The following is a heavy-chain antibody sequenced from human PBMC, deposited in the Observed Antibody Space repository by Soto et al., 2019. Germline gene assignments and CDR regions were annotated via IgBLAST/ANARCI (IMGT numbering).Heavy chain of an antibody. CDR1: GFTFSNFA. CDR2: ISGSGGIT. J-gene: IGHJ6*02. CDR3: AKSVLHCSSGSCSGTDYYYGLDV. D-gene: IGHD2-15*01. Sequence: GGSLRLSCAASGFTFSNFAMSWVRQAPGKGLEWVSAISGSGGITYYADSVKGRFTISRDNSKNTLYLQMNSLGADDTAVYYCAKSVLHCSSGSCSGTDYYYGLDVWGQGTTVTVSS. V-gene: IGHV3-23*01.